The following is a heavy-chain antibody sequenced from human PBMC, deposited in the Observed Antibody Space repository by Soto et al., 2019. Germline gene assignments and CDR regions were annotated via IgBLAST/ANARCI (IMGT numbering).Heavy chain of an antibody. D-gene: IGHD5-18*01. CDR1: GGSISKSGSYY. Sequence: PSETLSLTCTVSGGSISKSGSYYWGWIRQPPGKGLEWIGSIFYSGVTYYNPSLKSRVTISVDTSENQVSLKLRSVTAADSAIYFCFCFFSRGYSYGFYYYGMDVWGQGTTVTVSS. CDR2: IFYSGVT. CDR3: FCFFSRGYSYGFYYYGMDV. J-gene: IGHJ6*02. V-gene: IGHV4-39*01.